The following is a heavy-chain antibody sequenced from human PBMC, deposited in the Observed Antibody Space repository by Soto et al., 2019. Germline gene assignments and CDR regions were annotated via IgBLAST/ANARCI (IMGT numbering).Heavy chain of an antibody. D-gene: IGHD7-27*01. Sequence: EVQLVESGGGLVQPGGSLRLPCAASGFTLSSYWMHWVRQAPGKGLVWVSRINSDASSISYADSVKGRFTISRDNAKNTLYLQMNSLRADDTAVYYCATETNWSPHHWGQGTLVTVSS. CDR2: INSDASSI. V-gene: IGHV3-74*01. CDR1: GFTLSSYW. CDR3: ATETNWSPHH. J-gene: IGHJ1*01.